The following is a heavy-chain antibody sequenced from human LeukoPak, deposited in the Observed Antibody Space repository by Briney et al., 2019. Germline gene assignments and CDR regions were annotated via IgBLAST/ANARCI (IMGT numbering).Heavy chain of an antibody. V-gene: IGHV3-11*05. CDR1: GFTFSDYY. CDR2: ISSSSSYT. Sequence: PGGSLRLSCAASGFTFSDYYMSWIRQAPGKGLEWVSYISSSSSYTNYADSVKGRFTISRDNSKNTLYLQMNSLRAEDTAVYYCAKGVVVTAIPPFQHWGQGTLVTVSS. D-gene: IGHD2-21*02. J-gene: IGHJ1*01. CDR3: AKGVVVTAIPPFQH.